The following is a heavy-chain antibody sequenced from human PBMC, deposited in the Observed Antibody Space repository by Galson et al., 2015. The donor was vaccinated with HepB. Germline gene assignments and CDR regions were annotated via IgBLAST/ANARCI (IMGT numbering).Heavy chain of an antibody. D-gene: IGHD1-26*01. CDR3: AKEGSPKKLDY. J-gene: IGHJ4*02. Sequence: SLRLSCAAFGFTVSTSSMHWIRQAPGKGLEWVALLSFAGDKKHYTDSVKGRFIISRDNSKNTLYLEMKSLTTDDTAVYYCAKEGSPKKLDYWGQGALVSVSS. CDR1: GFTVSTSS. CDR2: LSFAGDKK. V-gene: IGHV3-30-3*01.